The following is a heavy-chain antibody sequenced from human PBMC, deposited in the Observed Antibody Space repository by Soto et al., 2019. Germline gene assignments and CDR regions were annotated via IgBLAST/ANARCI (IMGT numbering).Heavy chain of an antibody. J-gene: IGHJ4*02. D-gene: IGHD6-19*01. Sequence: EVQLLESGGGLVQPGGSLRLSCAASGFTFSTYDMSWVRQAPGKGLEWVSTLGGSGDTTYYADSVKGRFTISRDISYNTLFLQMTSLRADDTSVYYCAKGGWCDYWGQGTLVTVSS. CDR3: AKGGWCDY. CDR2: LGGSGDTT. CDR1: GFTFSTYD. V-gene: IGHV3-23*01.